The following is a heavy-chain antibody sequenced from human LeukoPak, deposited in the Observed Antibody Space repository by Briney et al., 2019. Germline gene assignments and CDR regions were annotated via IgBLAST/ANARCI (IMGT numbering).Heavy chain of an antibody. CDR1: GGTFTSYA. J-gene: IGHJ6*03. Sequence: ASVNVSCKAFGGTFTSYAISWVRQAPGQGLEWIGGIIPIFGTTKYAQKFQGRATITADESTSTAYMELSSLRSEDTAVYYCATADAVGYYYYYIDVWGKGTTVTVSS. D-gene: IGHD3-16*01. V-gene: IGHV1-69*13. CDR2: IIPIFGTT. CDR3: ATADAVGYYYYYIDV.